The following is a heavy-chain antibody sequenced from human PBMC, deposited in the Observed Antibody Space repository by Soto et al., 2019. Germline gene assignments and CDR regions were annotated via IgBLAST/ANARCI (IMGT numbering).Heavy chain of an antibody. V-gene: IGHV4-59*08. Sequence: PSETLSLTCTVSGGSISSYYWSWIRQPPGKGLEWIGYIYYSGSTNYNPSLKSRVTISVDTSKNQFSLKLSSVTAADTAVYYCARMIAAAGNFDYWGQGTLVTVSS. CDR2: IYYSGST. CDR1: GGSISSYY. D-gene: IGHD6-13*01. CDR3: ARMIAAAGNFDY. J-gene: IGHJ4*02.